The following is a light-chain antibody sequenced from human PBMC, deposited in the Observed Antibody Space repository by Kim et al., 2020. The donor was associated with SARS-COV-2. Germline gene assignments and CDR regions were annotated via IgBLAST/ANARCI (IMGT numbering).Light chain of an antibody. CDR2: DVT. CDR1: TSDIGDYDY. J-gene: IGLJ2*01. Sequence: QSALTQPDSVSGSPGQSITISCKGTTSDIGDYDYVAWYQQLPATAPKLIIYDVTKRPSGVSARFSGSKSGNTASLTISGLRAADEADYYCSSHSDTKTFVFGGGTQLTVL. CDR3: SSHSDTKTFV. V-gene: IGLV2-14*03.